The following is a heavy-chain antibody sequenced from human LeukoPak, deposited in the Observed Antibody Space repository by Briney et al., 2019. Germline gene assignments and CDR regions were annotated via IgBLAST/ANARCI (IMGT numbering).Heavy chain of an antibody. J-gene: IGHJ4*02. V-gene: IGHV3-7*01. D-gene: IGHD3-10*01. CDR2: IRQDGSDK. CDR3: ARDKGFGGSSFDY. Sequence: PGGSLRLSCVVSGFMFNNYWMSWVRQAPGKGLEWVATIRQDGSDKYFLDSVRGRFTISRDNAENSLYLQMNSLRAEDTAVYYCARDKGFGGSSFDYWDQGTLVTVSS. CDR1: GFMFNNYW.